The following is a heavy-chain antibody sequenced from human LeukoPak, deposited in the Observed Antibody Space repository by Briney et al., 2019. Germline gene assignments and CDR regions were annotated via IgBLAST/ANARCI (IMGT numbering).Heavy chain of an antibody. CDR3: ARWDIRGTAHQLDY. CDR2: INQDGSAK. D-gene: IGHD5-12*01. Sequence: PGGSLRLSCAASGFTFSIYAMSWVRQAPGKGLEWVANINQDGSAKYYVDSVKGRFTISRDNARNSMYLQMNSLRAEDTAVYYCARWDIRGTAHQLDYWGQGTLVTVSS. V-gene: IGHV3-7*01. CDR1: GFTFSIYA. J-gene: IGHJ4*02.